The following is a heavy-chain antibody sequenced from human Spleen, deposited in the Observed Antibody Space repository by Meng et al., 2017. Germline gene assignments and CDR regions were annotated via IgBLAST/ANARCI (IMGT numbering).Heavy chain of an antibody. CDR2: ISSSSSYI. Sequence: GESLKISCAASGFTFSSYSMNWVRQAPGKGLEWVSSISSSSSYIYYADSVKGRFTISRDNAKNSLYLQMNSLRAEDTAVYYCARDCGPSYGSGSFQFYFDYWGQGTLVTVSS. V-gene: IGHV3-21*01. J-gene: IGHJ4*02. CDR1: GFTFSSYS. D-gene: IGHD3-10*01. CDR3: ARDCGPSYGSGSFQFYFDY.